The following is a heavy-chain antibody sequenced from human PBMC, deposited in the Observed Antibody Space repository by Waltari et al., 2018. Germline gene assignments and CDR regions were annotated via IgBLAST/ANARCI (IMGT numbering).Heavy chain of an antibody. J-gene: IGHJ6*02. CDR3: AREGISESGDYYGMDV. CDR2: IWYGGSQT. D-gene: IGHD3-10*01. CDR1: GFTFTKHG. V-gene: IGHV3-33*01. Sequence: QVQLVESGGGVVQPGTSLRLSCSVSGFTFTKHGMHWVRQAPGKGLEWVAVIWYGGSQTYYGDSVKGRFTISRDNSKNMVYLQVDSLKVEDTAVYYCAREGISESGDYYGMDVWGQGTTVTVSS.